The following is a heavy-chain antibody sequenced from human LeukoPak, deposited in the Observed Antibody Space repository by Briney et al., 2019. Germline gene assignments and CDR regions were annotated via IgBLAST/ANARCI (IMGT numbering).Heavy chain of an antibody. CDR1: GGFISSSSYY. J-gene: IGHJ1*01. V-gene: IGHV4-39*02. D-gene: IGHD3-22*01. CDR3: ARRRYYDSTGYFD. CDR2: IYYSGRT. Sequence: SETLSLTCTVSGGFISSSSYYLGWIRQPPGKGLEWVGDIYYSGRTYYNPSLRSRVSISLDTSMNHFSLTLSSGTAADTAVYYCARRRYYDSTGYFDWGRGSLVIVSS.